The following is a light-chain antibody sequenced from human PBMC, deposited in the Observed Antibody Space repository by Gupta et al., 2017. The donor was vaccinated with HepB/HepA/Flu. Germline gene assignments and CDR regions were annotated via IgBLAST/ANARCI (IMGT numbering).Light chain of an antibody. CDR2: DVS. J-gene: IGLJ1*01. V-gene: IGLV2-11*01. CDR1: TNDIGLYDY. Sequence: QSGLTQSRSVSASPGKSVTISCTWTTNDIGLYDYISWYQQRPGEVPRLILYDVSKRPTGISERFSGSKSGNAASLTISALQPDDEGDYFCCSYAGNNIHVFGSGTAVTVL. CDR3: CSYAGNNIHV.